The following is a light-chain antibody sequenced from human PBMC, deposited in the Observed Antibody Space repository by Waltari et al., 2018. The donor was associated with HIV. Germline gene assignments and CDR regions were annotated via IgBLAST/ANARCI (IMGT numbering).Light chain of an antibody. J-gene: IGKJ5*01. V-gene: IGKV1-5*03. CDR1: QGISNW. CDR2: KAS. CDR3: QQYNSDPS. Sequence: DIHMTQSPSTLSAFVGDRVTITCRASQGISNWLAWYQQKPGKAPKLLIHKASVLENGVSSRFSGSRLGTDFTLIIDSLEPDDFATYYCQQYNSDPSFGQGTRLEMK.